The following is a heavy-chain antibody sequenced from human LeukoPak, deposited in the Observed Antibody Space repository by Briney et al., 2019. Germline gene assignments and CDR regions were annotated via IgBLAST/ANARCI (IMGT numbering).Heavy chain of an antibody. V-gene: IGHV3-21*01. CDR3: ARDPHYSYDDTGTFDS. J-gene: IGHJ4*02. CDR2: ISSSSSYI. Sequence: GGSLRLSCAASGFTFSSYSMNWVRQAPGKGLEWVSSISSSSSYIYYADSVKGRFTVSRDNAKNSLYLQMNTLRAEDTAVYFCARDPHYSYDDTGTFDSWGQGTLVTVSS. CDR1: GFTFSSYS. D-gene: IGHD3-22*01.